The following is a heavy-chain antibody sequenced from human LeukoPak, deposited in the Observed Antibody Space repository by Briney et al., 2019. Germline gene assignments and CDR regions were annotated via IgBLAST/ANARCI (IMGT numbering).Heavy chain of an antibody. Sequence: GGSLRLSCAASGFTFSSYAMHWVRQAPGKGLEWVAVISYDGSNKYYADSVKGRFTISRDNSKNTLYLQMNSLRAEDTAVYYCAREVEEYDFWSARRGYFDYWGQGTLVTVSS. V-gene: IGHV3-30-3*01. CDR3: AREVEEYDFWSARRGYFDY. CDR1: GFTFSSYA. CDR2: ISYDGSNK. D-gene: IGHD3-3*01. J-gene: IGHJ4*02.